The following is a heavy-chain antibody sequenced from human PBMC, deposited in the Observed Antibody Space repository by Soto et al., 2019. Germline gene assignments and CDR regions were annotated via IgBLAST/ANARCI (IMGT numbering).Heavy chain of an antibody. CDR3: AREPLSGYSYGYIRWFDP. CDR1: GYTFTSYG. J-gene: IGHJ5*02. CDR2: ISAYNGNT. D-gene: IGHD5-18*01. V-gene: IGHV1-18*01. Sequence: EASVKVSCKASGYTFTSYGISWVRQAPGKGLEWMGWISAYNGNTNYAQKLQGRVAMTTDTSTSTAYMELRSLRSDDTAVYYCAREPLSGYSYGYIRWFDPWGQGTLVTVSS.